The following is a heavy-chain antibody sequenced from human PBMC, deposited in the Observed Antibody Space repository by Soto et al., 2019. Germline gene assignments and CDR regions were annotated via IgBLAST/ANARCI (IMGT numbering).Heavy chain of an antibody. CDR2: ISGSGGST. CDR3: AKSGVTIFGVTHDAFDI. J-gene: IGHJ3*02. V-gene: IGHV3-23*01. D-gene: IGHD3-3*01. Sequence: GPLRLSCAASGFTFSSYAMNWVRQAPGKGLEWVSAISGSGGSTYYADSVKGRFTISRDNSKNTLYPQMNSLRAEDTAVYYCAKSGVTIFGVTHDAFDIWGQGTMVTVSS. CDR1: GFTFSSYA.